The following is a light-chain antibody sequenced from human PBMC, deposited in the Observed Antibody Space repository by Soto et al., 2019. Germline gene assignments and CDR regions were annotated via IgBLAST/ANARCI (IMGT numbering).Light chain of an antibody. Sequence: QSALTQPPSASGTPGQRVTISCSGSSSNIGSNTVNWYQQLPGTAPKLLIYSNNQRPSGVPDRFSGSKSGTPASLAISGLQSEDEADYYCAAWDDSLNGHYVFGTGTKVTVL. CDR3: AAWDDSLNGHYV. J-gene: IGLJ1*01. V-gene: IGLV1-44*01. CDR1: SSNIGSNT. CDR2: SNN.